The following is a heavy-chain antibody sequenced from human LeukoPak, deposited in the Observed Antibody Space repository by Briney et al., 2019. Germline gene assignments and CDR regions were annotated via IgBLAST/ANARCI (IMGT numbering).Heavy chain of an antibody. D-gene: IGHD6-19*01. V-gene: IGHV4-34*01. Sequence: PSETLSLTCAVYGGSFSGYYWSWIRQPPGKGLEWIGEINQSGSTNYNPFLKSRVTISVDTSKNQFSLKLSSVTAADTAVYYCARDASIAVAGSGGYWGQGTLVTVSS. CDR1: GGSFSGYY. J-gene: IGHJ4*02. CDR2: INQSGST. CDR3: ARDASIAVAGSGGY.